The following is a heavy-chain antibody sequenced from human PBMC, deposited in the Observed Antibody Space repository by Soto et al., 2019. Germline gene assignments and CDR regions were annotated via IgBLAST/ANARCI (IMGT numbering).Heavy chain of an antibody. CDR2: ISWNSDNI. V-gene: IGHV3-9*01. CDR3: TKHNGPYDLTWFDY. Sequence: EVQLVESGGGLVQPGRSLRLSCAASGFTFDDYAMHWVRQAPGKGLEWVSGISWNSDNIGYADSVKGRFTISRDNAKNSLYLQMNSLRAEDTALYYCTKHNGPYDLTWFDYWGQGTLVTVSS. D-gene: IGHD3-3*01. CDR1: GFTFDDYA. J-gene: IGHJ4*02.